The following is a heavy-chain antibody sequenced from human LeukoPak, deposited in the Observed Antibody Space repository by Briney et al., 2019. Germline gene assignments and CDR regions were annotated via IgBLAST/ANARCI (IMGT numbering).Heavy chain of an antibody. J-gene: IGHJ6*02. D-gene: IGHD5-18*01. V-gene: IGHV3-53*01. Sequence: PGGPLRLSCAASGFTVSSNYMSWVRQAPGKGLEWVSVIYSGGSTYYADSVKGRFTISRDNSKNTLYLQMNSLRAEDTAVYYCARDQEYSYGYLYGMDVWGQGTTVTVSS. CDR1: GFTVSSNY. CDR3: ARDQEYSYGYLYGMDV. CDR2: IYSGGST.